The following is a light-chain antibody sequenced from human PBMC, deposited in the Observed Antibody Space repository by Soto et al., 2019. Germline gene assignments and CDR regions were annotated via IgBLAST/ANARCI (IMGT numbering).Light chain of an antibody. CDR2: GAS. J-gene: IGKJ4*01. CDR1: QSVSGN. Sequence: EIVLTQSPATLSVSPGERATLSCRASQSVSGNLAWYQQKPGQAPRLLIYGASTRATGIPARFSGSGSGTEFTLTISSLQSEDFAVYYCQQSNNWPDTFGGGTKVDIK. CDR3: QQSNNWPDT. V-gene: IGKV3-15*01.